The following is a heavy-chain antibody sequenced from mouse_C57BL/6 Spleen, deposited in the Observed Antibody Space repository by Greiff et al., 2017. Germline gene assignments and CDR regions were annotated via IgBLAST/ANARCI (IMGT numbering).Heavy chain of an antibody. V-gene: IGHV1-69*01. J-gene: IGHJ1*03. CDR1: GYTFTSYW. Sequence: QVQLKQPGAELVMPGASVKLSCKASGYTFTSYWMHWVKQRPGQGLEWIGEIDPSDSYTNYNQKFKGKSTLTVDKSSSTAYMQLSSLTSEDSAVYYCARIRYEGLRGDWYFDVWGTGTTVTVSS. CDR3: ARIRYEGLRGDWYFDV. D-gene: IGHD2-4*01. CDR2: IDPSDSYT.